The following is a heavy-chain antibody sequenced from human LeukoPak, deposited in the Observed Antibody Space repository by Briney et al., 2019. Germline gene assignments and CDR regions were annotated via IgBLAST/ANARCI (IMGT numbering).Heavy chain of an antibody. Sequence: GSSVKVSCKASGGTFSSYAISWVRQAPGQGLEWMGGIIPIFGTANYAQKFQGRVTITADKSTSTAYMELSSLRSEDTAVYYCARGPLDIVVVPAAMGSYFDYWGQGTLVTVSS. J-gene: IGHJ4*02. CDR3: ARGPLDIVVVPAAMGSYFDY. D-gene: IGHD2-2*03. CDR1: GGTFSSYA. CDR2: IIPIFGTA. V-gene: IGHV1-69*06.